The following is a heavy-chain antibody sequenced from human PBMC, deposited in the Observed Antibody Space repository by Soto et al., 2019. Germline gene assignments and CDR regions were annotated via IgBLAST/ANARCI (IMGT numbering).Heavy chain of an antibody. Sequence: VQLVESGGGVVQPGRSLRLSCAASGFTFSDYAMHWVRQAPGKGLEWVAVVSHDGRNTHYADSVKGRFTISRDSSKNTVSPERTSLRAEDTAVYYCAKGGRQWLVTSAFNYWGQGALVTVSS. CDR3: AKGGRQWLVTSAFNY. CDR2: VSHDGRNT. J-gene: IGHJ4*02. V-gene: IGHV3-30*18. D-gene: IGHD6-19*01. CDR1: GFTFSDYA.